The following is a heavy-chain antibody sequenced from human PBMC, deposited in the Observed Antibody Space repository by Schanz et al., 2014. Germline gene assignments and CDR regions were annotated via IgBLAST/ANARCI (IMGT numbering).Heavy chain of an antibody. Sequence: QVQLVQSGAEVKKPGSSVKVSCKASGGTFSSYTISWVRQAPGQGLEWMGRIISILGIPNYAQNFQGRVTITADKSTSTAYMELTSLRSEDTAVYYCARSNYYDNSDYYNSFDYWGQGTLVTVSS. V-gene: IGHV1-69*02. CDR3: ARSNYYDNSDYYNSFDY. J-gene: IGHJ4*02. D-gene: IGHD3-22*01. CDR1: GGTFSSYT. CDR2: IISILGIP.